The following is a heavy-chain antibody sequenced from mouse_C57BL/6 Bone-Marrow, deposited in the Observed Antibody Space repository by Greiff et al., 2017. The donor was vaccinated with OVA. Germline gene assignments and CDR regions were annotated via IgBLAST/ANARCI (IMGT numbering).Heavy chain of an antibody. Sequence: EVHLVESGGGLVKPGGSLKLSCAASGFTFSSYAMSWVRQTPEKRLEWVATISDGGSYTYYPDNVKGRFTISRDNAKNNLYLQMSHLKSEDTAMYYCARAGDYYGSSIDYWGQGTTLTVSS. V-gene: IGHV5-4*01. CDR1: GFTFSSYA. CDR3: ARAGDYYGSSIDY. J-gene: IGHJ2*01. CDR2: ISDGGSYT. D-gene: IGHD1-1*01.